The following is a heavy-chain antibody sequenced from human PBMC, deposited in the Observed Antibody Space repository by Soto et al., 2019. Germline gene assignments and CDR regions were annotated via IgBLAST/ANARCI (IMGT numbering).Heavy chain of an antibody. CDR2: FDPEDGET. J-gene: IGHJ6*01. CDR1: GYTLTELS. CDR3: ATGTGRGYYYGMDV. V-gene: IGHV1-24*01. Sequence: ASVKVSCKVSGYTLTELSMHWVRQAPGKGLEWMGGFDPEDGETIYAQKFQGRVTMTEDTSTDTAYMELSSLRSADTAVYYCATGTGRGYYYGMDVWGQGTTVSVSS. D-gene: IGHD1-1*01.